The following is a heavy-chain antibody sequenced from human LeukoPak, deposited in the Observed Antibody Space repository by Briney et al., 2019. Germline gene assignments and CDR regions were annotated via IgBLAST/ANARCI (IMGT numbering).Heavy chain of an antibody. J-gene: IGHJ4*02. D-gene: IGHD3/OR15-3a*01. CDR2: IYYSGNT. Sequence: PSETLSLTCTVSGVSISSSNSYWGWIRQPPGKGLEWIGSIYYSGNTYYNASLKSQVSISIDTSKNQFSLKLTSVTAADTAVYYCARQTGSGLFILPGGQGTLVTVPS. CDR1: GVSISSSNSY. V-gene: IGHV4-39*01. CDR3: ARQTGSGLFILP.